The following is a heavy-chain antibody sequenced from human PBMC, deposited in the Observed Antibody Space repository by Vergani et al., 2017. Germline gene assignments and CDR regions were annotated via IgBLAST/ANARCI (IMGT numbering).Heavy chain of an antibody. CDR2: IYSGGST. CDR3: ARENSYGSQSFDY. Sequence: LQLQETGPGLVKPSETLSLTCTVSGGSISSSSYYWGWIRQPPGKGLEWVSVIYSGGSTYYADSVKGRFTISRDNSKNTLYLQMNSLRAEDTAVYYCARENSYGSQSFDYWGQGTLVTVSS. J-gene: IGHJ4*02. CDR1: GGSISSSSYY. D-gene: IGHD5-18*01. V-gene: IGHV3-66*01.